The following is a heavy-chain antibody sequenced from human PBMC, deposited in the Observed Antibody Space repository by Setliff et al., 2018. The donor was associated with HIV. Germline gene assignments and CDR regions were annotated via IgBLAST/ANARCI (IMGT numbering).Heavy chain of an antibody. CDR3: ARGPYYYDGSGYYH. CDR2: INHSGST. Sequence: PSETLSLTCAVYGGSFSGYYWSWIRQPPGKGLEWIGEINHSGSTNYNPSLESRVTISVDPSKNQFSLKLSSVTAADTAVYYCARGPYYYDGSGYYHWGQGTLVTVS. V-gene: IGHV4-34*01. D-gene: IGHD3-22*01. CDR1: GGSFSGYY. J-gene: IGHJ4*02.